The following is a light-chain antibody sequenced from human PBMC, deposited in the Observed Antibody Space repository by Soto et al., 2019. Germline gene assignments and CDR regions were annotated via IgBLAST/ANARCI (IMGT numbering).Light chain of an antibody. CDR1: ISNIGSHT. J-gene: IGLJ2*01. Sequence: QSVLTQPPSASGTPGQRVTISCSGSISNIGSHTVNWYQQLPGTAPKLLIYSNNQRPSGVPDRFSGSKSGTSASLAISGLQSEDEADYYCAAWDDSLNGRGVFGGGTKL. V-gene: IGLV1-44*01. CDR3: AAWDDSLNGRGV. CDR2: SNN.